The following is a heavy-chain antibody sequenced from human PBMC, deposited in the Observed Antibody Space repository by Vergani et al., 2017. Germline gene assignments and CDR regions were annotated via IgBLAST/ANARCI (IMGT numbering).Heavy chain of an antibody. V-gene: IGHV4-39*01. Sequence: QVQLQESGPGLVKPSETLSLTCTVSNDPVSNTFYYWGWIRQTPGKGLEWIGSIYYSGSTYYNPSLESRVTMSVDTSKSQFSLKLSSVTAADTAVYYCARVGHLVAVTGEGPSLDLWGRGTLVTVSS. D-gene: IGHD2-21*02. CDR3: ARVGHLVAVTGEGPSLDL. CDR2: IYYSGST. J-gene: IGHJ2*01. CDR1: NDPVSNTFYY.